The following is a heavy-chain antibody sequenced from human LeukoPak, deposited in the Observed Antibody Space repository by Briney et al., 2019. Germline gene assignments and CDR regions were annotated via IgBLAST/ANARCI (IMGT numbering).Heavy chain of an antibody. CDR3: ARVPYDILTGYYYAFDY. V-gene: IGHV4-59*01. Sequence: SETLSLTCTVSGGSISSYYWSWIGQPPGKGLEWIWYIYYSGSTNYNPSLKSRVTISVDTSKNQFSLKLSSVTAADTAVYYCARVPYDILTGYYYAFDYWGQGTLVTVSS. CDR1: GGSISSYY. J-gene: IGHJ4*02. CDR2: IYYSGST. D-gene: IGHD3-9*01.